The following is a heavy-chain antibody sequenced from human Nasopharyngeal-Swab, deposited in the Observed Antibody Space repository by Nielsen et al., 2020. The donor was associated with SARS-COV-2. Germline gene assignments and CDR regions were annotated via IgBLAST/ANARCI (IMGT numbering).Heavy chain of an antibody. J-gene: IGHJ6*03. V-gene: IGHV3-15*01. CDR3: TTDPQQWLVEYYYYMDV. CDR2: IKSKTDGGTT. Sequence: GESLKISCAASGFTFSNAWMSWVRQAPGKGLEWVGRIKSKTDGGTTDYAAPVKGRFTISRDDSKSTLYLQMNSLKTEDTAVYYCTTDPQQWLVEYYYYMDVWGKGTTVTVSS. D-gene: IGHD6-19*01. CDR1: GFTFSNAW.